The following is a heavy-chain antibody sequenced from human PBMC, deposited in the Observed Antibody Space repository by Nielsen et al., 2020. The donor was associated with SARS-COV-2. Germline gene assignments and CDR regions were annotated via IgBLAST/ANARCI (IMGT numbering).Heavy chain of an antibody. D-gene: IGHD6-19*01. CDR1: GFTFSGST. CDR3: ARESVTGTDAFDI. V-gene: IGHV3-73*01. CDR2: IRSKANSYAT. J-gene: IGHJ3*02. Sequence: GESLKISCAASGFTFSGSTMHWVRQASGKGLEWVGRIRSKANSYATGFAASVKGRFTISRDDSENTAYLQMNSLRTEDTAVYYCARESVTGTDAFDIWGQGTVVTVSS.